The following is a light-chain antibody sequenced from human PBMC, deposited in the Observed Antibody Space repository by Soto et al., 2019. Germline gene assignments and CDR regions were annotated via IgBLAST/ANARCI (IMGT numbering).Light chain of an antibody. Sequence: AIQMTQSPSSLSASVGDRVTITCRASQGIGTELGWYQLKPGKAPKLLVYGASTLQSGVLPRFSGSGSGTDFTLTISSLQTDDFATYYCLQDFSYPRTFGQGNKVEIK. CDR2: GAS. CDR1: QGIGTE. J-gene: IGKJ1*01. CDR3: LQDFSYPRT. V-gene: IGKV1-6*02.